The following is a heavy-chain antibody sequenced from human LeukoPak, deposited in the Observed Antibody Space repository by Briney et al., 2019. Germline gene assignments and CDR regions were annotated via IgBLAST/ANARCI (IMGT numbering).Heavy chain of an antibody. D-gene: IGHD4-11*01. CDR2: IWYDGSNK. V-gene: IGHV3-33*06. J-gene: IGHJ4*02. CDR3: AKDLYYSNQAIDY. Sequence: GGSLRLSCAASGFTFSSYGMHWVRQAPGKGLEWVAVIWYDGSNKYYADSAKGRFTISRDNSKNTLYLQMNSLRAEDTAVYYCAKDLYYSNQAIDYWGQGTLVTVSS. CDR1: GFTFSSYG.